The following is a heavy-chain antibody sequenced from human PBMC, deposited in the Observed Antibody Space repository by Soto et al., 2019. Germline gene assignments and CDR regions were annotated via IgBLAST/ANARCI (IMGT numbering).Heavy chain of an antibody. CDR1: GGSISSGDYY. Sequence: PSETLSLTCTVSGGSISSGDYYWSWIRQPPGKGLEWIGYIYYSGSTYYNPSLKSRVTISVDTSKNQFSLKLSSVIAADTAVYYCARGLAVAGEFDYWGQGTLVTVSS. V-gene: IGHV4-30-4*01. CDR3: ARGLAVAGEFDY. J-gene: IGHJ4*02. D-gene: IGHD6-19*01. CDR2: IYYSGST.